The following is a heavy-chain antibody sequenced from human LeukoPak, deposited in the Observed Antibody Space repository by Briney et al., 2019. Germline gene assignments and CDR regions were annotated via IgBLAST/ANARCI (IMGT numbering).Heavy chain of an antibody. V-gene: IGHV3-23*01. CDR1: GFTFSSYA. Sequence: GGSLRLSCAASGFTFSSYAMSWVRQAPGKGLEWVSALSGSGDTTYYADSVKGRFTISRDNSKNTLYLQMNSLRAEDTAVYYCAKDDNYGGNYFDYWGQGTLVTVSS. CDR3: AKDDNYGGNYFDY. CDR2: LSGSGDTT. D-gene: IGHD4-17*01. J-gene: IGHJ4*02.